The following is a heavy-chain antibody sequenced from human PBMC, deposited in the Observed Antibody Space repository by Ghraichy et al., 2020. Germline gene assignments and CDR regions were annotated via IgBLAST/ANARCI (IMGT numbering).Heavy chain of an antibody. J-gene: IGHJ3*02. CDR2: IYHSGST. CDR1: GYSISSGYY. CDR3: AREGRYYDILTGYVRSNAVDI. Sequence: SETLSLTCTVSGYSISSGYYWGWIRQPPGKGLEWIGSIYHSGSTYYNPSLKSRVTISVDTSKNQFSLKLSSVTAADTAVYYCAREGRYYDILTGYVRSNAVDIWGQGTMVTVSS. V-gene: IGHV4-38-2*02. D-gene: IGHD3-9*01.